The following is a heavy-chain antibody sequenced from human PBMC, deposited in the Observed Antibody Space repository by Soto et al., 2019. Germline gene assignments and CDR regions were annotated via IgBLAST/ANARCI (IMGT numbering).Heavy chain of an antibody. Sequence: EVQLVESGGGLVKPGGSLRLSCAASGFTFSNYNMNWVRQAPGKGLEWVSSISSRSSYIYYADSVKGRFTISRDNAENSLYLQMKSLIAEYAAVYYCARDLLVVAFDFWGQGTVVTVSS. CDR1: GFTFSNYN. V-gene: IGHV3-21*04. CDR2: ISSRSSYI. D-gene: IGHD3-16*02. CDR3: ARDLLVVAFDF. J-gene: IGHJ4*02.